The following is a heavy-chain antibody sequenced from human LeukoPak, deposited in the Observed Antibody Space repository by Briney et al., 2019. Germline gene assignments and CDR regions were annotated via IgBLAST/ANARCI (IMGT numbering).Heavy chain of an antibody. CDR1: GGSFSGYY. CDR2: INHSGST. D-gene: IGHD6-13*01. V-gene: IGHV4-34*01. Sequence: SETLSLTCAVYGGSFSGYYWSWIRQPPGKGLEWIGEINHSGSTNYNPSLKSRVTISVDTSKNQFSLKLSSVTAADTAVYYCVRGRDSSSWYYFDYWGQGTLVTVSS. J-gene: IGHJ4*02. CDR3: VRGRDSSSWYYFDY.